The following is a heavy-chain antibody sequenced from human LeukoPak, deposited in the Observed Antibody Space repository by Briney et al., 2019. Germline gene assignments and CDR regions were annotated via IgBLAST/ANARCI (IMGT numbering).Heavy chain of an antibody. J-gene: IGHJ6*03. CDR1: GGSFSGYY. CDR2: INHSGST. V-gene: IGHV4-34*01. D-gene: IGHD2-2*01. CDR3: ASVVAAGYYYYYYMDV. Sequence: PSETLSLTCAVYGGSFSGYYLSWIRQPPGKGLEWIGEINHSGSTNYSPSLKSRVTISVDTSKNQFSLKLSSVTAADTAVYYCASVVAAGYYYYYYMDVWGKGTTVTVSS.